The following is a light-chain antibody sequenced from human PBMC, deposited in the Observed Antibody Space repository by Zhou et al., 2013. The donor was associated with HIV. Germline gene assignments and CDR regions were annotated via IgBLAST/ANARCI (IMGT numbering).Light chain of an antibody. CDR3: QQSYSTPPT. Sequence: DIQVTQSPSSLSASVGDTVTITCRSSQIIDNYLNWYQQRPGKAPKLLISSASTLHSGVPSRFGGFGSGTEFTLTISSLQPEDFATYYCQQSYSTPPTFGQGTKLEIK. J-gene: IGKJ2*01. CDR2: SAS. CDR1: QIIDNY. V-gene: IGKV1-39*01.